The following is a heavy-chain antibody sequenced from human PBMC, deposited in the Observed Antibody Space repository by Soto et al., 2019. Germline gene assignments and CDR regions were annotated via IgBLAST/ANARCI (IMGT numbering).Heavy chain of an antibody. V-gene: IGHV4-59*01. CDR2: IYYSGST. J-gene: IGHJ6*02. Sequence: SETLSLTCTVSGGSISSYYWSWIRQPPGKGLEWIGYIYYSGSTNYNPSLKSRVTISVDTSKNQFSLKLSCVTAADTAVYYCARGECSGGRSYTPNYYYGLDGWGQGTTVSVSS. CDR3: ARGECSGGRSYTPNYYYGLDG. D-gene: IGHD2-15*01. CDR1: GGSISSYY.